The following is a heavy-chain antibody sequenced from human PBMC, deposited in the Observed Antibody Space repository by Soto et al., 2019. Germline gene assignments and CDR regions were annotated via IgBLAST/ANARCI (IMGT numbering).Heavy chain of an antibody. CDR2: IYYSGST. Sequence: SETLSLTCTVSGGSISSYYWSWIRQPPGKGLEWIGYIYYSGSTNYNPSLKSRVTISVDTSKNQFSLKLSSVTAADTAVYYCARGGITMVRGVHPLRFEYWGQGTLVTVSS. CDR1: GGSISSYY. J-gene: IGHJ4*02. CDR3: ARGGITMVRGVHPLRFEY. V-gene: IGHV4-59*01. D-gene: IGHD3-10*01.